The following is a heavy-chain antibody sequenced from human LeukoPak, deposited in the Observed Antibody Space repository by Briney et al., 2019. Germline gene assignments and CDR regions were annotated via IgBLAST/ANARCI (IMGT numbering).Heavy chain of an antibody. CDR3: TRGGRSFGGMDV. D-gene: IGHD2-15*01. Sequence: GGSLGLSCEASGFTFSSYGMHWVRQAPGGGLEWVAVISYDGSDKKYGDSAKGRSTISRDNSKNTLYLQMNSLRAEDTAVYYCTRGGRSFGGMDVWGQGTTVTVSS. CDR1: GFTFSSYG. V-gene: IGHV3-30*03. CDR2: ISYDGSDK. J-gene: IGHJ6*02.